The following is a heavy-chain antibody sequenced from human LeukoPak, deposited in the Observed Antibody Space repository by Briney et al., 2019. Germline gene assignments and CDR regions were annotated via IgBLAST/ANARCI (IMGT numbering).Heavy chain of an antibody. Sequence: GGSLRLSCAASGFTFSSYAMSWVRQAPGKGLEWVSAISGSGGSTYYADSVKGRFTISRDNSKNTLYLQMNSLRAEDTAEYYCAKADDDYVWGSYRPYYFDYWGQGTLVTVSS. CDR1: GFTFSSYA. D-gene: IGHD3-16*02. V-gene: IGHV3-23*01. CDR2: ISGSGGST. J-gene: IGHJ4*02. CDR3: AKADDDYVWGSYRPYYFDY.